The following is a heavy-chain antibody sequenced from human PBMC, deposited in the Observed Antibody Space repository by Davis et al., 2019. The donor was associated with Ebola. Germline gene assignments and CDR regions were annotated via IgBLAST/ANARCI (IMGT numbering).Heavy chain of an antibody. Sequence: GESLKISCKGSGYRFNNQWIGWVRQMPGKGLEWMGIIYPDDSDTRYSPSFQGQVTISADDSTAYLQWGSLKASDTAMYYCARHSPYWGSAFDIWGQGTRVTVSS. CDR1: GYRFNNQW. V-gene: IGHV5-51*01. J-gene: IGHJ3*02. CDR3: ARHSPYWGSAFDI. D-gene: IGHD7-27*01. CDR2: IYPDDSDT.